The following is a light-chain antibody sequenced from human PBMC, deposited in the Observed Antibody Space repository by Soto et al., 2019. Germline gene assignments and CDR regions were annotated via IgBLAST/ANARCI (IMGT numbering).Light chain of an antibody. CDR2: GAS. CDR3: QQYNNWPRT. J-gene: IGKJ1*01. V-gene: IGKV3-15*01. Sequence: EIVMTQSPGTLSVSPWERATLSCRASQSVSSNLAWYQQKPGQAPRLLIYGASTRAPGIPGRLSGSGSGTEFTLTISSLQSEDFALYYCQQYNNWPRTFGQGTKVDIK. CDR1: QSVSSN.